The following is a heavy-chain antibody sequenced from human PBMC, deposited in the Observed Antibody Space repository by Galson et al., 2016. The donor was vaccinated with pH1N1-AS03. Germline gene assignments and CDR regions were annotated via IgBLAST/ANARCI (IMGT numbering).Heavy chain of an antibody. CDR2: AYYGENT. Sequence: SETLSLTCTVSGYSITTGHYWGWIRQPPGKGLEWIGSAYYGENTDYSPSLKSRVTISLDTSKNQFSLNLNSVTAADTAVYYCARSPRIISVAGKFPSRFDPWGQGMLVTVSS. CDR1: GYSITTGHY. J-gene: IGHJ5*02. CDR3: ARSPRIISVAGKFPSRFDP. V-gene: IGHV4-38-2*02. D-gene: IGHD6-19*01.